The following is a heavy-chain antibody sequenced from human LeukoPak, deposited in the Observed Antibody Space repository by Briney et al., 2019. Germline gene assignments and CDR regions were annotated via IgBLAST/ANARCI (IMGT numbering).Heavy chain of an antibody. Sequence: GGSLRLSCAASGFTFSSYAMSWVRQAPGKGLEWVPAISGSGGSTYYADSVKGRFTISRDNSKNTLYLQMNSLRAEDTAVYYCAKGIRFPRGYFDYWGQGTLVTVSS. CDR2: ISGSGGST. V-gene: IGHV3-23*01. J-gene: IGHJ4*02. D-gene: IGHD2/OR15-2a*01. CDR1: GFTFSSYA. CDR3: AKGIRFPRGYFDY.